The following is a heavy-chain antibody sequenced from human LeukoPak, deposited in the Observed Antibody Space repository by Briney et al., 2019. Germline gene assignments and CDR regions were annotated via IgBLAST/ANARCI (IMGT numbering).Heavy chain of an antibody. Sequence: PSETLSLTCTVSGGSISSYYWSWIRQPPGRGLEWIGYIYRSGSTNYNPSLKGRVTISVDTSKNQFSLKLSSVTAADTAVYYCARASVLLSADYWGQGTLVTVSS. CDR1: GGSISSYY. CDR2: IYRSGST. J-gene: IGHJ4*02. D-gene: IGHD3-16*01. CDR3: ARASVLLSADY. V-gene: IGHV4-59*01.